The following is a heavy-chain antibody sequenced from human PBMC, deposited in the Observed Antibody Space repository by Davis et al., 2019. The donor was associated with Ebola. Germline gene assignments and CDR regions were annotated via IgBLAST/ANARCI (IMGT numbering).Heavy chain of an antibody. CDR3: ERGDRRFLEWFHFDY. CDR1: GYTFTSYG. D-gene: IGHD3-3*01. J-gene: IGHJ4*02. V-gene: IGHV1-18*01. CDR2: ISAYNGNT. Sequence: ASVKVSCKASGYTFTSYGISWVRQAPGQGLEWMGWISAYNGNTNYAQKLQGRVTMTTDTSTSTAYMELRSLRSDDTAVYYCERGDRRFLEWFHFDYWGQGTLVTVCS.